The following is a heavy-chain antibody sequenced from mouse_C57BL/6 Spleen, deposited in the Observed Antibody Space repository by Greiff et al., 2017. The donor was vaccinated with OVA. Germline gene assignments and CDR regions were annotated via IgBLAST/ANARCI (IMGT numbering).Heavy chain of an antibody. V-gene: IGHV7-3*01. CDR3: ASVSKGAYFDY. CDR1: GFTFTDYY. D-gene: IGHD3-1*01. CDR2: IRNKANGYTT. J-gene: IGHJ2*01. Sequence: EVKLMESGGGLVQPGGSLSLSCAASGFTFTDYYMSWVRQPPGKALEWLGFIRNKANGYTTEYSASVKGRFTISRDNSQSILYLQMNALRAEDSATYYCASVSKGAYFDYWGQGTTLTVTS.